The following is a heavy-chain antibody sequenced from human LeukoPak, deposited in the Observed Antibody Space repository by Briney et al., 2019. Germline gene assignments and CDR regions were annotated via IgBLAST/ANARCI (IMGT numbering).Heavy chain of an antibody. Sequence: GGSLRLSCAASGLTFSGQSMNCVRQAPGKGLEWVSYISSSSGTMYYADSVKGRFTISRDDAKNSLYLQMNSLRAEDTAVYYCARGFGMAYYYYSMDVWGKGTTVTISS. J-gene: IGHJ6*03. CDR3: ARGFGMAYYYYSMDV. V-gene: IGHV3-48*01. CDR1: GLTFSGQS. D-gene: IGHD3-16*01. CDR2: ISSSSGTM.